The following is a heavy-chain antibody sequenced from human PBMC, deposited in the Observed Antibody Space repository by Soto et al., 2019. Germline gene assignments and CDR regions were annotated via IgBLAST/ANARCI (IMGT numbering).Heavy chain of an antibody. CDR1: GFTFSSYA. CDR3: VRSFDSSGYYKSDY. D-gene: IGHD3-22*01. V-gene: IGHV3-30-3*01. Sequence: GGSLRLSCAASGFTFSSYAMHWVRQAPGKGLEWVAVISYDGSNKYFADSVKGRFSISRDNSRNTVSLQMSSLRAEDTAVYYCVRSFDSSGYYKSDYWGQGTLVTVSS. CDR2: ISYDGSNK. J-gene: IGHJ4*02.